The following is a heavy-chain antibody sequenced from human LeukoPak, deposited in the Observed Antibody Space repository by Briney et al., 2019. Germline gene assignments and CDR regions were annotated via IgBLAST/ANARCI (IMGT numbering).Heavy chain of an antibody. CDR2: ISSSSSYI. Sequence: GGSLRLSCAASGFTFSGYSMNWVRQAPGKGLEWVSSISSSSSYIYYADSVKGRFTISRDNAKNSLYLQMNSLRAEDTAVYYCARVSLVVVAATPDAFDIWGQGTMVTVSS. CDR1: GFTFSGYS. CDR3: ARVSLVVVAATPDAFDI. D-gene: IGHD2-15*01. V-gene: IGHV3-21*01. J-gene: IGHJ3*02.